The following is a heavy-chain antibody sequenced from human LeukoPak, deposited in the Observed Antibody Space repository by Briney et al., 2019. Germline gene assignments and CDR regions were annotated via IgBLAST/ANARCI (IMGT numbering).Heavy chain of an antibody. D-gene: IGHD6-19*01. CDR2: INSDGDST. Sequence: PGGSLRLSCAPSGFNFSNYGMHWVRQAPGKALEWVALINSDGDSTYYADSVKGRFTIFRDNSKNSLYLHMNSLRPEDTALYYCAKEYSVWSVGFYAHWGRDTLLTVSS. J-gene: IGHJ1*01. CDR3: AKEYSVWSVGFYAH. V-gene: IGHV3-43D*04. CDR1: GFNFSNYG.